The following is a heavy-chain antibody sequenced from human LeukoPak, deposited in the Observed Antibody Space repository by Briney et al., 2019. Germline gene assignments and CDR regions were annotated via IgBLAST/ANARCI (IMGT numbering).Heavy chain of an antibody. CDR3: ARPAPTRWLQSIYFDS. CDR2: INPNSGDT. CDR1: GYTFTSYA. V-gene: IGHV1-2*02. D-gene: IGHD5-24*01. J-gene: IGHJ4*02. Sequence: GASVKVSCKASGYTFTSYAMHWVRQAPGQGLEWMGWINPNSGDTNYVQKFQGRVTMTRDTSISTAYMELSRLRSDDTAVYYCARPAPTRWLQSIYFDSWGQGTLVTVSS.